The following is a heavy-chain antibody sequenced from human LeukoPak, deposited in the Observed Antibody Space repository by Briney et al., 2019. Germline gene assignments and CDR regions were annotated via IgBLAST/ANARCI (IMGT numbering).Heavy chain of an antibody. CDR2: IYYSGST. D-gene: IGHD3-16*01. V-gene: IGHV4-39*01. CDR3: VSLLRGQDWYFDL. Sequence: SETLSLTCTVSGGSISRSSYYWGWIRRPPGKGLEWIGSIYYSGSTYYNPSLKSRVTISVDTSKNQFSLKLSSVTAADTAVYYCVSLLRGQDWYFDLWGRGTLVTVSS. CDR1: GGSISRSSYY. J-gene: IGHJ2*01.